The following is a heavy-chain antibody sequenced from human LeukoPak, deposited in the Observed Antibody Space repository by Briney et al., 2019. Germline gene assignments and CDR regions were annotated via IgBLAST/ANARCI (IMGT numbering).Heavy chain of an antibody. CDR3: VVSTWDY. D-gene: IGHD4-17*01. CDR2: ISSSGSTI. V-gene: IGHV3-48*03. J-gene: IGHJ4*02. CDR1: GFTFSTYE. Sequence: GGALRLSCAASGFTFSTYEMNWVRQAPGKGLEWVSYISSSGSTIYYADSVKGRFTISRANAENSLYLQMNSLRAEDTAIYYCVVSTWDYWGQGTLVT.